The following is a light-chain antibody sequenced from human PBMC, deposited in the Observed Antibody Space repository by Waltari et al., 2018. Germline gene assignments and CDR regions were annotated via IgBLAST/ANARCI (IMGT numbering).Light chain of an antibody. J-gene: IGLJ3*02. CDR1: INDVGVEDY. CDR3: CSYAGAYTFV. Sequence: QSALTQPHSVSASPGQSVTIPCSGSINDVGVEDYVSWYQQLPGKAPKLILYDVVKRPSGVPSRCSGSKYGTTASLTISGLQTDDEATNYCCSYAGAYTFVFGGGTKLTVL. CDR2: DVV. V-gene: IGLV2-11*01.